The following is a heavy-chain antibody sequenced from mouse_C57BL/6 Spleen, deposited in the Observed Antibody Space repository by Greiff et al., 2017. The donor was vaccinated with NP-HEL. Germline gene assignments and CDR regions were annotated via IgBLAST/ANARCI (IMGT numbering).Heavy chain of an antibody. V-gene: IGHV1-42*01. CDR3: VKGEAWFAY. CDR2: INPSTGGT. CDR1: GYSFTGYY. J-gene: IGHJ3*01. Sequence: VQLKQSGPELVKPGASVKISCKASGYSFTGYYMNWVKQSPEKSLEWIGEINPSTGGTTYNQKFKAKATLTVDKSSSTAYMQLKSLTSEDSAVYYCVKGEAWFAYWGQGTLVTVSA.